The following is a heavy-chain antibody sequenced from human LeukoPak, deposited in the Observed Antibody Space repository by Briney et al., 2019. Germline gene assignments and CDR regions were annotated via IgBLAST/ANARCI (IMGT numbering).Heavy chain of an antibody. CDR1: GYSISGGYY. J-gene: IGHJ4*02. Sequence: SETLSLTCTVSGYSISGGYYWGWIRQPPGRGLEWIGSIYQGGNIYYNPSLKSRVTISVDKSKNQFALKLSSVTAADTAVYYCARDRWQQLSLGYWGQGTLVTVSS. V-gene: IGHV4-38-2*02. CDR3: ARDRWQQLSLGY. D-gene: IGHD6-13*01. CDR2: IYQGGNI.